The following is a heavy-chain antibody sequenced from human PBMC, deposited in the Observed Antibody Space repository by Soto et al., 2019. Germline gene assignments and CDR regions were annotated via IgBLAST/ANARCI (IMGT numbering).Heavy chain of an antibody. CDR2: IYHSGST. CDR3: VKQAHGLDGVAFDY. Sequence: SETLSLTCAVSGGSISSSNWWSWVHQPPGKGLEWIGEIYHSGSTNYNPSLKSRVTISRDNSKNTLFLQMGSLRPEDTAIYYCVKQAHGLDGVAFDYWGQGTQVTVSS. J-gene: IGHJ4*02. CDR1: GGSISSSNW. D-gene: IGHD2-15*01. V-gene: IGHV4-4*02.